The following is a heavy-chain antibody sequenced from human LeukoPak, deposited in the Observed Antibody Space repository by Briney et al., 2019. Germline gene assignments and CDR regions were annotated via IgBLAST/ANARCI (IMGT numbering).Heavy chain of an antibody. CDR2: ISYDGSNK. J-gene: IGHJ3*02. D-gene: IGHD5-18*01. Sequence: GGSLRLSCAASGFTFSSYGMHWVRQAPGKGLEWVAVISYDGSNKYYADSVKGRFTISRDNSKNTLYLQMNSLRAEDTAVYYCAKDGYSYGKGRGLDAFDIWGQGTMVTVSS. V-gene: IGHV3-30*18. CDR1: GFTFSSYG. CDR3: AKDGYSYGKGRGLDAFDI.